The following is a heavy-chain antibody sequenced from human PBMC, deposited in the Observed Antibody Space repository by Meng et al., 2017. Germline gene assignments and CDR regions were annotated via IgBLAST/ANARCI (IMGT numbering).Heavy chain of an antibody. J-gene: IGHJ5*02. V-gene: IGHV1-2*02. Sequence: VRLGQSGAELRKTRASVKVSCKASGDTFTDYYMHWVRQAPGQGLEWMGCINPNSGDTNYAQKFQGRVTMTRDTSISTAYMELSRLRSDDTAVYYCTRDAHLTTVTPNWFDPWGQGTLVTVSS. D-gene: IGHD4-17*01. CDR3: TRDAHLTTVTPNWFDP. CDR1: GDTFTDYY. CDR2: INPNSGDT.